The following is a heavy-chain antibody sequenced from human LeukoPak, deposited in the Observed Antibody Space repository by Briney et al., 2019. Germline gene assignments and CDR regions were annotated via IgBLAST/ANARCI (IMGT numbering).Heavy chain of an antibody. CDR1: GFTFSSYW. J-gene: IGHJ4*02. V-gene: IGHV3-74*01. CDR3: VRGYSSGYRLDY. D-gene: IGHD3-22*01. Sequence: GGSLRLSCAASGFTFSSYWMHWVRQDPVKGLLWVSRINGDGSSADYADSEKGRFTISRDNAKNTVYLQMNSLKAEDTAVYYCVRGYSSGYRLDYWGQGTLVTVSS. CDR2: INGDGSSA.